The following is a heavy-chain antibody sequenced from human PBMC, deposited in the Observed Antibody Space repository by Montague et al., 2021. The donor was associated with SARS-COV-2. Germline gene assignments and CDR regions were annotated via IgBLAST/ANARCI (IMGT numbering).Heavy chain of an antibody. Sequence: TLSLTCTVSGGSISSGGYYRSWIRQHPGKGLEWIGYIYYSGSTYYNPSLKSRVTISVDTSKNQFSLKLSSVTAADTAVYYCARGRLTILGVVTALDVWGQGTTVTVSS. V-gene: IGHV4-31*03. CDR3: ARGRLTILGVVTALDV. D-gene: IGHD3-3*01. J-gene: IGHJ6*02. CDR1: GGSISSGGYY. CDR2: IYYSGST.